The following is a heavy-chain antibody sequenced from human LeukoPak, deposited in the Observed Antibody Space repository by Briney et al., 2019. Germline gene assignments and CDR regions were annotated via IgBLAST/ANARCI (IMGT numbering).Heavy chain of an antibody. D-gene: IGHD1-26*01. J-gene: IGHJ6*03. Sequence: GGSLRLSCAASEFSVGSNYMTWVRQAPGKGLEWVSPIYSGGSTYYADSVKGRFTISRDNAKNSLYLQMNSLRAEDTAVYYCARVEWELQGAPADYYYYMDVWGKGTTVTISS. CDR3: ARVEWELQGAPADYYYYMDV. V-gene: IGHV3-66*01. CDR2: IYSGGST. CDR1: EFSVGSNY.